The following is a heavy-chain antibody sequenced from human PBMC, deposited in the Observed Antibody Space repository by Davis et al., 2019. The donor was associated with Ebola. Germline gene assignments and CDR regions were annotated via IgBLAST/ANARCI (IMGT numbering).Heavy chain of an antibody. V-gene: IGHV3-21*01. CDR1: GFTFSSYS. CDR2: ISSSSSYI. Sequence: GESLKISCAASGFTFSSYSMNWVRQAPGKGLEWVSSISSSSSYIYYADSVKGRFTISRDNAKNSLYLQMNTLRDEDTAVYYCARGGIVVVPAAMKPYYYYGMDVWGQGTTVTVSS. D-gene: IGHD2-2*01. J-gene: IGHJ6*02. CDR3: ARGGIVVVPAAMKPYYYYGMDV.